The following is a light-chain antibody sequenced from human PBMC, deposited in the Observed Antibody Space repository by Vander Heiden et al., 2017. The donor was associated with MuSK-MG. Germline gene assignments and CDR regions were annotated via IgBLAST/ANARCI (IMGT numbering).Light chain of an antibody. CDR1: HSVSSN. CDR3: QQYNNWPFT. CDR2: GAS. J-gene: IGKJ3*01. Sequence: VVLTQSPATLSVSPGERATLSCRASHSVSSNLAWYQQKPGQAPRLLIHGASTRATGIPARFSGSGSGTEFILTISSLQSEDFAVYYCQQYNNWPFTFGPGTKVDIK. V-gene: IGKV3-15*01.